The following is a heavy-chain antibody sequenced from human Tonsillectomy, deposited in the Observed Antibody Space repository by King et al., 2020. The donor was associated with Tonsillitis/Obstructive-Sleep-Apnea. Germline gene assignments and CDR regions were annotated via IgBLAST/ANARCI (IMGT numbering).Heavy chain of an antibody. D-gene: IGHD2-2*01. V-gene: IGHV4-4*02. J-gene: IGHJ4*02. Sequence: VQLQESAPGLVTPSGTLSLTCAVSGGSISSSDWWSWVRQPPGKGLEWIGEIYHSGSTNYNPSLKSRVTISVDKSKNHFSLKLSSVTAADTAVYYFARVNCSSTSCYVVDYWGQGTLVTVSS. CDR3: ARVNCSSTSCYVVDY. CDR2: IYHSGST. CDR1: GGSISSSDW.